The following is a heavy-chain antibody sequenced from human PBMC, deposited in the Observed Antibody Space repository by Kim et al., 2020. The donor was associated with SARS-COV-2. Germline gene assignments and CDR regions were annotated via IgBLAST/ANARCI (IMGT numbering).Heavy chain of an antibody. V-gene: IGHV3-33*01. CDR1: GFTFSSYG. D-gene: IGHD5-18*01. CDR3: ARDRGYSYGHGFDY. CDR2: IWYDGSNK. J-gene: IGHJ4*02. Sequence: GGSLRLSCAASGFTFSSYGMHWVRQAPGKGLEWVAVIWYDGSNKYYADSVKGRFTISRDNSKNTLYLQMNSLRAEDTAVYYCARDRGYSYGHGFDYWGQGTLVTVSS.